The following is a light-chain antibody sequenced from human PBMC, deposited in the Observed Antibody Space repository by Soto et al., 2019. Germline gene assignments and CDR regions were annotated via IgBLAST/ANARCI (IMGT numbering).Light chain of an antibody. V-gene: IGLV1-47*01. CDR3: AAWDDSLSGWV. Sequence: QSVLTQPPSASGTPGQRVTISCSGSSSSIGSNYVYWYQQFPGTAPKLLIYRNNQRPSGVPDRFSGSKSGTSASLAISGLRSEDEADYYCAAWDDSLSGWVFGGGTKVTVL. CDR1: SSSIGSNY. J-gene: IGLJ3*02. CDR2: RNN.